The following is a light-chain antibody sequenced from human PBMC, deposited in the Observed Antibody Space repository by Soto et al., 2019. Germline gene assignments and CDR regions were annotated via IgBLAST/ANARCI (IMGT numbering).Light chain of an antibody. CDR2: GAS. J-gene: IGKJ1*01. CDR3: QQYATSPRT. CDR1: QSVSSSY. Sequence: EIVLTQSPGTLSLSPGERATLSCRASQSVSSSYLAWYQQKPGQAPRLLISGASTRATGIPDRFSGSGSGTDFTLTVSRLEPEDFAVYDCQQYATSPRTFGQGTKVEGK. V-gene: IGKV3-20*01.